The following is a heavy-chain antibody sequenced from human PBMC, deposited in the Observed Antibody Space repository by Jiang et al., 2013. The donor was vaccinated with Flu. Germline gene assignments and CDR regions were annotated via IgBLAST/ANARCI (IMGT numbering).Heavy chain of an antibody. Sequence: GPGLVKPSETLSLTCTVSGYSISSGYYWGWIRQPPGKGLEWIGSIYHSGSTYYNPSLKSRVTISVDTSKNQFSLKLSSVTAADTAVYYCARDEDYYGSGRLHYWGQGTLVTVSS. CDR1: GYSISSGYY. V-gene: IGHV4-38-2*02. CDR2: IYHSGST. J-gene: IGHJ4*02. D-gene: IGHD3-10*01. CDR3: ARDEDYYGSGRLHY.